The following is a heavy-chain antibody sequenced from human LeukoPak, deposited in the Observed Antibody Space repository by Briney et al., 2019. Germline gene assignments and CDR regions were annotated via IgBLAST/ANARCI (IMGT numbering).Heavy chain of an antibody. Sequence: GASVKVSCKASGYTFTSYYMHWVRQAPGQGLEWMGIINPSGGSTSYAQKFQGRVTMTRDTSTSTVYMELSSLRSEDTAVYYCARGQSLLTPDSSYYFDYWGQGTLVTVSS. CDR1: GYTFTSYY. D-gene: IGHD1-14*01. CDR2: INPSGGST. V-gene: IGHV1-46*01. J-gene: IGHJ4*02. CDR3: ARGQSLLTPDSSYYFDY.